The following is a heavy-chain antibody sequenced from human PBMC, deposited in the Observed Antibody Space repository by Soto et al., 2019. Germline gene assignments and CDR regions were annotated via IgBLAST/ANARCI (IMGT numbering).Heavy chain of an antibody. V-gene: IGHV4-4*07. CDR2: VYATGTT. J-gene: IGHJ5*02. CDR1: GGSISKFY. CDR3: VRDGSKSLRDWFDP. Sequence: SETLSLTCNVSGGSISKFYRAWIRKTAGNGLEWMGRVYATGTTDYNPSLRSRVAMSVDISKKTFSLRLRSVTGADSGVYYCVRDGSKSLRDWFDPWGQGILVTVSS.